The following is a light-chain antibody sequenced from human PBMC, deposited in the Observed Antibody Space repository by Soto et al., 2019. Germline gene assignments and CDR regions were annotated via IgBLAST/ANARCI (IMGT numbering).Light chain of an antibody. CDR1: QDISNY. Sequence: DIQTTQSPSSLSASVRDIVTITCQASQDISNYLNWYQQKPGKAPKLLIYDASNLETGVPSRFSGSGSGTDFTFTISSLQPEDIATYYCQQYDNLLALTFGGGTKVEIK. V-gene: IGKV1-33*01. CDR3: QQYDNLLALT. J-gene: IGKJ4*01. CDR2: DAS.